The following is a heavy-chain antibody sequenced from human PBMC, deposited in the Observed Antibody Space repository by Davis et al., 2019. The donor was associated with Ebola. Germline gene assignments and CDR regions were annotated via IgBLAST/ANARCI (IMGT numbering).Heavy chain of an antibody. V-gene: IGHV1-69*13. CDR2: IIPIFGTA. CDR3: ARGRSDSSSWPFDY. Sequence: SVKVSCKASGGTFSSYAISWVRQAPGQGLEWMGGIIPIFGTANYAQKFQGRITITADESTSTAYMELSSLRSEDTAVYYCARGRSDSSSWPFDYWGQGTLVTVSS. J-gene: IGHJ4*02. D-gene: IGHD6-13*01. CDR1: GGTFSSYA.